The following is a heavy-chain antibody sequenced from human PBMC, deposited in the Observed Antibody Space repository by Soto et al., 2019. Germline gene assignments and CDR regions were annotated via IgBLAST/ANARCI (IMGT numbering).Heavy chain of an antibody. J-gene: IGHJ6*02. CDR1: GYSFTSYW. D-gene: IGHD3-3*02. Sequence: PGESLKISCKGSGYSFTSYWIGWVRQMPGKGLEWMGIIYPGDSDTRYSPSFQGQVTISADKSISTAYLQWSSLKASDTAMYYCARHGSISSPYYYYYGMDVWGQGTTVTVSS. V-gene: IGHV5-51*01. CDR3: ARHGSISSPYYYYYGMDV. CDR2: IYPGDSDT.